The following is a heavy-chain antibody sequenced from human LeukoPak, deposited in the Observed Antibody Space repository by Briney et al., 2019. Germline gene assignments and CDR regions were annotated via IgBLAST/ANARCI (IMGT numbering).Heavy chain of an antibody. D-gene: IGHD6-19*01. V-gene: IGHV4-59*08. CDR2: IYYSGST. CDR3: ARHRAVAGTPDAFDI. Sequence: SETLSLTCTVSGGSISSYYWSWIRQPPGKGLEWIGYIYYSGSTNYNPSLKSRVTISVDTSKNQFSLKLSSVTAADTAVYYCARHRAVAGTPDAFDIWGQGTMVTVSS. CDR1: GGSISSYY. J-gene: IGHJ3*02.